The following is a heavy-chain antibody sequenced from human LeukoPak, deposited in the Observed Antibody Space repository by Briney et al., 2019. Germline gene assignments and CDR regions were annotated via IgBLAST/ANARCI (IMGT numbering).Heavy chain of an antibody. V-gene: IGHV4-59*01. Sequence: SETLSLTCTVSGGPISSYYWSWIRQPPGKGLEWIGYIYYSGSTNYNPSLKSRVTISVDTSKNQFALNLSSVTAADTAVYYCAREGRGAAAGMDYWGQGTLVTVSS. CDR2: IYYSGST. J-gene: IGHJ4*02. D-gene: IGHD6-13*01. CDR1: GGPISSYY. CDR3: AREGRGAAAGMDY.